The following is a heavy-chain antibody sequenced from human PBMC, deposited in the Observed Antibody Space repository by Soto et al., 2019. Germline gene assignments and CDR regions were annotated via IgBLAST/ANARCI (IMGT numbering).Heavy chain of an antibody. CDR1: GGSISSGGYY. CDR3: ARDMVYTNWFDP. D-gene: IGHD2-8*01. CDR2: IYYSGST. Sequence: SETLSLTCTVSGGSISSGGYYWSWIRQHPGKGLEWIGYIYYSGSTYYNPSLKSRVTISVDTSKNQFSLKLSSVTAADTAVYYCARDMVYTNWFDPWGQGTLVTVSS. V-gene: IGHV4-31*03. J-gene: IGHJ5*02.